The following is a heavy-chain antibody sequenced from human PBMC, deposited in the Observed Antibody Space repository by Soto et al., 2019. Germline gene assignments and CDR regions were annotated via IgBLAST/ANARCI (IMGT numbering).Heavy chain of an antibody. V-gene: IGHV3-30*18. CDR1: GFTFSDYV. Sequence: QVQLVESGGGVVQPGRSLRLSCAASGFTFSDYVMHWVRRAPGKGLEWVEAISKDGNDKFYADSAKGRFTVSRDNSKNTFVLQLTGLTIEDTAVYYCAKDRWEFTRYFDYWGQGNLVIVPS. CDR3: AKDRWEFTRYFDY. CDR2: ISKDGNDK. J-gene: IGHJ4*02. D-gene: IGHD1-26*01.